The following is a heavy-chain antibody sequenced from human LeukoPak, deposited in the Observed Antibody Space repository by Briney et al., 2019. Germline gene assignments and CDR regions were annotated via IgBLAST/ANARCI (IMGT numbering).Heavy chain of an antibody. D-gene: IGHD5-12*01. CDR1: GFTVSSNY. CDR3: AKGGPLAVATRGDDY. Sequence: PGGSLRLSCAASGFTVSSNYMSWVRQAPGKGLEWVSVIYSGGSTYYADSVKGRFTISRDNAKNTLYLQMNSLGAEDTAVYYCAKGGPLAVATRGDDYWGQGTLVTVSS. V-gene: IGHV3-53*01. CDR2: IYSGGST. J-gene: IGHJ4*02.